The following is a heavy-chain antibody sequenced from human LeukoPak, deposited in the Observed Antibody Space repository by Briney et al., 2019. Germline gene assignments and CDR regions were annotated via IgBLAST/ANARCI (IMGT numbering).Heavy chain of an antibody. D-gene: IGHD3-10*01. J-gene: IGHJ4*02. Sequence: GGSLRLSCAASGFTFSSYAMSWVRQAPGKGLEWVSAISGSGGSTSYAQKFQGRVTMTRDTSTSTVYMELSSLRSEDTAVYYCARDRGGELFCDYWGQGTLVTVSS. CDR1: GFTFSSYA. CDR3: ARDRGGELFCDY. CDR2: ISGSGGST. V-gene: IGHV3-23*01.